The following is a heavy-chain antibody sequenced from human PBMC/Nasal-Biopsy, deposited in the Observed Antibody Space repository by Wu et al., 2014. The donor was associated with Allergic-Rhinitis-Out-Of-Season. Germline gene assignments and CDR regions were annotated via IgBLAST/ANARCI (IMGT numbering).Heavy chain of an antibody. D-gene: IGHD3-22*01. CDR2: IKFDGSNK. V-gene: IGHV3-30*18. CDR3: VKGGRITMIGAVDMDV. J-gene: IGHJ6*03. Sequence: LRLSCAASGFTFSSYGMHWVRQAPGKGLEWVAFIKFDGSNKHYADSVKGRFSISRDDSKKTLFLQMNSLRPEDTAVYYCVKGGRITMIGAVDMDVWGKGTTVTVSS. CDR1: GFTFSSYG.